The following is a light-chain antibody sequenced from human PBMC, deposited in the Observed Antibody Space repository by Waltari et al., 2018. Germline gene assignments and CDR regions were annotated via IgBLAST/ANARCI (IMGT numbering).Light chain of an antibody. V-gene: IGKV3-20*01. CDR3: QQYGSSPYT. CDR1: QSVSSSY. CDR2: GAS. Sequence: PGTLSLSPGERATLSCRASQSVSSSYLAWYQHKPGQAPRLLIYGASSRATGIPDRFSGGGSGTDFTLTISRLDPEDFAVYYCQQYGSSPYTFGQGTKLEIK. J-gene: IGKJ2*01.